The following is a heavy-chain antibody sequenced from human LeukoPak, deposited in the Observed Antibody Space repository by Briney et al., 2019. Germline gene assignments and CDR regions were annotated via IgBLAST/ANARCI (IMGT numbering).Heavy chain of an antibody. V-gene: IGHV3-30*03. Sequence: GGSLRLSCAASGFTFSNYGMHWVRQAPGKGLEWAAVISHDGTDKYYSDPVKGRFTISRDNSKNTLFLQMNSLRAEDTAVYYCARVVASLSTPPGYWGQGTLVTVSS. CDR3: ARVVASLSTPPGY. CDR2: ISHDGTDK. D-gene: IGHD5-12*01. J-gene: IGHJ4*02. CDR1: GFTFSNYG.